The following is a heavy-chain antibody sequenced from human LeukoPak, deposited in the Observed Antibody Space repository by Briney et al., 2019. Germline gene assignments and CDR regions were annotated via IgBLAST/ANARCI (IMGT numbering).Heavy chain of an antibody. CDR2: ISAHNGNT. CDR1: GYTFSGYG. D-gene: IGHD4-17*01. CDR3: ARSAGDYGDHALYFLH. J-gene: IGHJ1*01. Sequence: ASVKVSCKASGYTFSGYGIAWVRQAPGQGLEWMGWISAHNGNTYHTQNFQGRVTMTTDTSTSTAYMELRSLRSDDTAMYYCARSAGDYGDHALYFLHWGQGTLVTVSS. V-gene: IGHV1-18*01.